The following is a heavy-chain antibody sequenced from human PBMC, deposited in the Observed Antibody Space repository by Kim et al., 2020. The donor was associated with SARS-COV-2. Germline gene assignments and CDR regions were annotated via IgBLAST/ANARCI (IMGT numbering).Heavy chain of an antibody. J-gene: IGHJ4*02. CDR1: GFTFSSYA. D-gene: IGHD6-13*01. Sequence: GGSLRLSCAASGFTFSSYAMSWVRQAPGKGLEWVSAISGSGGSTYYADSVKGRFTISRDDSKNTLYLQMNSLRAEDTAVYYCAKAESAAAGTNPVYWGQGTLVTVSS. CDR2: ISGSGGST. CDR3: AKAESAAAGTNPVY. V-gene: IGHV3-23*01.